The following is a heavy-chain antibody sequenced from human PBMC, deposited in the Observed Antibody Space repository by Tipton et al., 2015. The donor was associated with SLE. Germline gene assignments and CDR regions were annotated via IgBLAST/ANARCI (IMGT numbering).Heavy chain of an antibody. D-gene: IGHD3-3*01. J-gene: IGHJ4*02. Sequence: TLSLTCTVSGGSISSSSYYWGWIRQPPGKGLEWIGSIYYSGSTYYNPSLKSRVTISVDTSKNQFSLKLSSVTAADTAVYYCARQLGESYYDLWSGYYSGLDYWGQGTLVTVSS. CDR2: IYYSGST. CDR3: ARQLGESYYDLWSGYYSGLDY. CDR1: GGSISSSSYY. V-gene: IGHV4-39*01.